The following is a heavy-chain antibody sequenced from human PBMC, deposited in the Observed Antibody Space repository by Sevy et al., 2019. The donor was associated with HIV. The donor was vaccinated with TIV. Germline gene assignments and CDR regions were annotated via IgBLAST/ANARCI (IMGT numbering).Heavy chain of an antibody. J-gene: IGHJ3*02. Sequence: SETLSLTCTVSGGSINNYYWSWIRQPAGKGLEWIGRIYITGDTNYNPSLNRRVTMSVDTSKNQFSLKLKSVTAADTAVYYCARDLVPGVSEGDDSFDIWGQGTMVTVSS. CDR2: IYITGDT. D-gene: IGHD2-21*02. CDR3: ARDLVPGVSEGDDSFDI. CDR1: GGSINNYY. V-gene: IGHV4-4*07.